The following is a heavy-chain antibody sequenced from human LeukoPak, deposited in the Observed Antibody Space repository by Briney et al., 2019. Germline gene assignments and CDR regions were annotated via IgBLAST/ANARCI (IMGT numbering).Heavy chain of an antibody. D-gene: IGHD1-7*01. CDR2: IYYRGNT. V-gene: IGHV4-59*08. Sequence: SETLSLTCAVSGGSISSYYWSWIRQSPGKGLEWIAYIYYRGNTNYNPSLKSRVTISIDTPKSQFSLELSSVTPADTAVYYCARNYRNYWYFDLWGRGTLVTVSS. CDR1: GGSISSYY. J-gene: IGHJ2*01. CDR3: ARNYRNYWYFDL.